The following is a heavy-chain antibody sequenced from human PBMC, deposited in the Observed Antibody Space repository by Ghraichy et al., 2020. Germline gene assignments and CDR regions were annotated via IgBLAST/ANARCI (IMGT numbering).Heavy chain of an antibody. V-gene: IGHV3-30*02. CDR1: GFIFSSYG. CDR2: IRYDGSNK. CDR3: ASRYCSSTSCYSVDAFDI. Sequence: GSLRLSCAASGFIFSSYGMHWVRQAPGKGLEWVAFIRYDGSNKYYADSVKGRFTISRDSSKNTLYPQMNSLRAEDTAVYYCASRYCSSTSCYSVDAFDIWGQGTMVTVSS. D-gene: IGHD2-2*02. J-gene: IGHJ3*02.